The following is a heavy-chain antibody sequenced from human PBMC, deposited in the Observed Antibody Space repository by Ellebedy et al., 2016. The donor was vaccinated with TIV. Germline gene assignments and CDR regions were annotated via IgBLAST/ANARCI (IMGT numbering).Heavy chain of an antibody. D-gene: IGHD1-26*01. CDR3: ARWGGSYHTALDY. J-gene: IGHJ4*02. CDR1: GYTFTSYA. Sequence: ASVKVSCKASGYTFTSYAMHWVRQAPGQRLEWMGWINAGSGNTKYSQKFQGRVTITMDTSASTAYMELSSLRSEDTAVYYCARWGGSYHTALDYWGQGTLVTVSS. CDR2: INAGSGNT. V-gene: IGHV1-3*01.